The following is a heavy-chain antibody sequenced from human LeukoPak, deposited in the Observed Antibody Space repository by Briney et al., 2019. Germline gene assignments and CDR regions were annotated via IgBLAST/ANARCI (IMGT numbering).Heavy chain of an antibody. CDR2: FAGSDTTT. J-gene: IGHJ4*02. Sequence: PGGSLTLSRAASGFDFSAYEMNWVRQAPGKGLERVAYFAGSDTTTHYADSVKGRFTISRDNARNFLYLQMSNLRPEDTALYYCTTLGYHLDSWGQGTLVTVSS. CDR1: GFDFSAYE. V-gene: IGHV3-48*03. D-gene: IGHD3-22*01. CDR3: TTLGYHLDS.